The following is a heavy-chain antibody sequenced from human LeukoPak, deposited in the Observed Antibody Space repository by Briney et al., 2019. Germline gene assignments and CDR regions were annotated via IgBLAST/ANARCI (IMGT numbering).Heavy chain of an antibody. V-gene: IGHV4-59*01. CDR1: GGSINSYY. CDR3: ARAGYSSGYVGGFDY. J-gene: IGHJ4*02. CDR2: IYFSGST. Sequence: SETLSLTCTVSGGSINSYYWNWIRQSPGKGLEWIGRIYFSGSTNYNPSLKSRVIISVDMSKNRFSLRLSSVTAADTAVYYCARAGYSSGYVGGFDYWGQGALVTVSS. D-gene: IGHD5-18*01.